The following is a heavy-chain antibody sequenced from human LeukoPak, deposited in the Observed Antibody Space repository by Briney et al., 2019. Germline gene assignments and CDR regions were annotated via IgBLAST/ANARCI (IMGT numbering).Heavy chain of an antibody. V-gene: IGHV4-39*07. CDR2: IYYSGST. J-gene: IGHJ6*03. CDR3: ARGVVVVPAADYYYYYMDV. CDR1: GGSISSSSYY. Sequence: SETLSLTCTVSGGSISSSSYYWGWIRQPPGKGLEWIGSIYYSGSTYYSPSLKSRVTISVDTSKNQFSLKLSSVTAADTAVYYCARGVVVVPAADYYYYYMDVWGKGTTVTISS. D-gene: IGHD2-2*01.